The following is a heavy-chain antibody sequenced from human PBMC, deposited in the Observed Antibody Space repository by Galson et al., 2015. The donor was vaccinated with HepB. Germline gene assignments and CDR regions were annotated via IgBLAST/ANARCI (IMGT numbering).Heavy chain of an antibody. CDR1: GFTFSIYA. V-gene: IGHV3-23*01. CDR2: ISGNSVGT. J-gene: IGHJ6*02. Sequence: SLRLSCATSGFTFSIYAMSWVRQAPGRGLEWVSAISGNSVGTYYADSVKGRFTISRDNSKNTLYLQMNSLRAEDTAVYYCAKGRYFDWLSPLQHGMDVWGQGTTVTVSS. CDR3: AKGRYFDWLSPLQHGMDV. D-gene: IGHD3-9*01.